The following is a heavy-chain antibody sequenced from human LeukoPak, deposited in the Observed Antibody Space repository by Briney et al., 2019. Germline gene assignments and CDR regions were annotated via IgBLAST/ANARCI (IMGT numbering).Heavy chain of an antibody. CDR3: ARERMMGPGDY. CDR2: INHSGST. V-gene: IGHV4-34*09. CDR1: GGSFSGYY. Sequence: KTSETLSLTCAVYGGSFSGYYWSWIRQPPGKGLEWIGEINHSGSTNYNPSLKSRVTISVDTSKNQFSLKLSSVTAADTAVYYCARERMMGPGDYWGQGTLVTVSS. J-gene: IGHJ4*02. D-gene: IGHD1-26*01.